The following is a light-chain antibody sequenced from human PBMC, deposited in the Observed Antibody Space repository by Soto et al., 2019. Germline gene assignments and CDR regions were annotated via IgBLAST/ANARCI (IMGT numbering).Light chain of an antibody. CDR2: GAS. CDR1: QSVSSTY. V-gene: IGKV3-20*01. J-gene: IGKJ1*01. CDR3: QQYGSSPPTWT. Sequence: DIVLTQSPGTLSLSQGERATLSCRASQSVSSTYLAWYQQKPGQAPRLLIFGASSRATGIPDRFSGSGSGTDFTLTISRLEPDDFAVYYCQQYGSSPPTWTFGQGTKVDIK.